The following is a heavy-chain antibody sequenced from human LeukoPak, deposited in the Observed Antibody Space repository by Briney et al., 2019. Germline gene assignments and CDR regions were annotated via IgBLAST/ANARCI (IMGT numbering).Heavy chain of an antibody. Sequence: KSSQTLSLTCTVSGGSISSSGYYWSWIRQPPGKGLEWIGEINHSGSTNYNPSLRSRVTISVDTSKNQFSLKLSSVTAADTAVYYCARGPDAGYYYYGMDVWGQGTTVTVSS. CDR1: GGSISSSGYY. CDR2: INHSGST. J-gene: IGHJ6*02. V-gene: IGHV4-39*07. CDR3: ARGPDAGYYYYGMDV.